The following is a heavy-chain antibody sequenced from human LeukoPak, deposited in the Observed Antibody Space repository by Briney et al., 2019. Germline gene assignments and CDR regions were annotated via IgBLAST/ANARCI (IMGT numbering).Heavy chain of an antibody. D-gene: IGHD3-10*01. CDR3: ARDGDYGTGSYYRGCFDY. CDR2: IHPRSGET. J-gene: IGHJ4*02. Sequence: GASVKVSCKASGYSFTAFYIYWVRQAPGQGLEWMGWIHPRSGETNYAYKFRGRVTMTRDTSISTTYMDLGSLGSDDTAVYYCARDGDYGTGSYYRGCFDYWGQGTLLTVFS. CDR1: GYSFTAFY. V-gene: IGHV1-2*02.